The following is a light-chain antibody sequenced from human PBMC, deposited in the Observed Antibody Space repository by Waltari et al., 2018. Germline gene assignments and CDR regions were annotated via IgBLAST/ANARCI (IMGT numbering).Light chain of an antibody. CDR3: QAWGTGFRV. Sequence: QLVLTQSPSASASLGASVKLTCTVSGGHTYNAIPWPHQRPEKGTRSWLKVNTDGSHVKGDGILVRVSGYSSGAVRYLSRSSLQSDDEADYYCQAWGTGFRVFGGGTKLTVL. V-gene: IGLV4-69*01. CDR2: VNTDGSH. CDR1: GGHTYNA. J-gene: IGLJ2*01.